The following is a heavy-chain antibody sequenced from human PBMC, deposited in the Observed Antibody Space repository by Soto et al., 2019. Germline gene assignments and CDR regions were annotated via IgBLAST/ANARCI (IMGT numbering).Heavy chain of an antibody. J-gene: IGHJ4*02. CDR3: AHRPREYTYGTFDY. Sequence: ESGPTLVNPTQTLTLTCTFSGFSLRTSGVGVGWIRQPPGKALEWLALIYWDDDKRYSPSLKSRLTITKDTSKNQVVLTMTNMDPVDTATYYCAHRPREYTYGTFDYWGQGTLVTVSS. CDR1: GFSLRTSGVG. CDR2: IYWDDDK. D-gene: IGHD5-18*01. V-gene: IGHV2-5*02.